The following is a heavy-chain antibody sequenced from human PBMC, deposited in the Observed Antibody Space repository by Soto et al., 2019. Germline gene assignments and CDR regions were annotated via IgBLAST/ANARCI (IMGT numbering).Heavy chain of an antibody. CDR1: GASVSNIIHY. J-gene: IGHJ4*02. CDR3: ARGLGYETLY. V-gene: IGHV4-61*01. Sequence: QVQLQESGPGLVKPSETLSLTCSVSGASVSNIIHYWSWIRQPPGKGLEWIGGVHSSGITNYSPPLKSRVTISLDTSKNQFSLRLDSLTAADTAVYYCARGLGYETLYWGQGILVTVSS. D-gene: IGHD3-3*01. CDR2: VHSSGIT.